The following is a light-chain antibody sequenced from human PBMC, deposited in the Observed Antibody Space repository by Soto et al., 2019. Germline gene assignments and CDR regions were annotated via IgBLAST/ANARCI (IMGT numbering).Light chain of an antibody. CDR1: QSISSSH. V-gene: IGKV3-20*01. CDR2: GAS. CDR3: QQFDTSPWT. Sequence: EIVLTQSPGTLSLSPGERATLSCRTSQSISSSHLAWYQQNPGQAPRLLIYGASTRATGIPGRFSGSGSETDFTLTMSRLETEDFAVYYCQQFDTSPWTFGQGTKLEIK. J-gene: IGKJ1*01.